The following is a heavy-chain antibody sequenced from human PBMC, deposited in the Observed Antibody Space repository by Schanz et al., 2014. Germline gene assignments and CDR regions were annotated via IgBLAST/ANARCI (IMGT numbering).Heavy chain of an antibody. V-gene: IGHV3-23*04. CDR2: ISGSGGST. D-gene: IGHD3-10*01. J-gene: IGHJ6*02. Sequence: EVPLVASGGGLVQPGGSLRLSCSASGFTFSIYAMHWVRQAPGKGLEWVSAISGSGGSTYYADSVKGRFTISRDNSKSTLYLQMNSLRAEDTAVYYCAKDGPGGSGSYSADGGMDVWGQGTTXTVSS. CDR1: GFTFSIYA. CDR3: AKDGPGGSGSYSADGGMDV.